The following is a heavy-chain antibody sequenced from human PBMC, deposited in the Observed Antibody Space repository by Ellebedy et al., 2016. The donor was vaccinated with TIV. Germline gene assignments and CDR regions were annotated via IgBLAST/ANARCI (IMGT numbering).Heavy chain of an antibody. CDR1: GYTFNSYY. Sequence: AASVKVSCKTSGYTFNSYYIHWVRQAPGQGLEWMGMINPSGGSTTYAQKFQGRVTVTRDTSTSTVYMELSSLRSDDSALYYCTRENGAMAMDYWGQGTLVTVSS. D-gene: IGHD5-18*01. CDR2: INPSGGST. CDR3: TRENGAMAMDY. J-gene: IGHJ4*02. V-gene: IGHV1-46*02.